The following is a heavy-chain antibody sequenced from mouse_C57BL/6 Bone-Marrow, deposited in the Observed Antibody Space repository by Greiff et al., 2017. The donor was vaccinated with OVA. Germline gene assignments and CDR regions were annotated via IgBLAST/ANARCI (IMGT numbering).Heavy chain of an antibody. CDR2: INPNNGGT. CDR3: ARENRYYGSSNWYFDV. CDR1: GYTFTDYY. Sequence: VQLQQSGPELVKPGASVKISCKASGYTFTDYYMNWVKQSHGKSLEWIGDINPNNGGTSYNQKFKGKATLTVDKSSSTAYMELRSLTSEDSAVYYCARENRYYGSSNWYFDVWGTGTTVTVSS. V-gene: IGHV1-26*01. D-gene: IGHD1-1*01. J-gene: IGHJ1*03.